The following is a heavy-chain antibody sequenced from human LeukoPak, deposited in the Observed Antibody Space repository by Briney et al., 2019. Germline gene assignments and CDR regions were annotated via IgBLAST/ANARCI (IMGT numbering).Heavy chain of an antibody. V-gene: IGHV3-53*01. J-gene: IGHJ5*02. Sequence: GGSLRLSCAASGFSVSSNYMSWVRQAPGKGLEWVSVIYSGGSTYYADSVKGRFTISRDNSKNTLYLQMNSLRAEDTAVYYCAKDRWLLPNWFDPWGQGTLVTVSS. CDR2: IYSGGST. CDR1: GFSVSSNY. D-gene: IGHD3-22*01. CDR3: AKDRWLLPNWFDP.